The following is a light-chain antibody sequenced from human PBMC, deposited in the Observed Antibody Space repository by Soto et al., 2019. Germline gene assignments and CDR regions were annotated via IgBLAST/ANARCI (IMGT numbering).Light chain of an antibody. J-gene: IGLJ3*02. CDR1: SSNIGAGYD. Sequence: QSVLTQPPSVSGAPGQRVTSSCTGSSSNIGAGYDVHWYQQLPGTAPKLLIYGDNNRPSGVPDRFSGSKSGTSASLAITGLQAEDEADYYCQCYDSSLSAWVFGGGTKVTVL. CDR3: QCYDSSLSAWV. CDR2: GDN. V-gene: IGLV1-40*01.